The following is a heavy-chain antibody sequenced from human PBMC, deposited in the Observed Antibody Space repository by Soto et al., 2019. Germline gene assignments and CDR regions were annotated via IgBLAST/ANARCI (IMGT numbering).Heavy chain of an antibody. CDR1: GFTFSSYW. D-gene: IGHD2-15*01. V-gene: IGHV3-74*01. CDR3: VRTSLVVAAATREDY. CDR2: INSDGSST. J-gene: IGHJ4*02. Sequence: DVQLVESGGGLVQPGESLRLPCAASGFTFSSYWMHWVRQAPGKGLVWVSRINSDGSSTSYAGSVKGRFTISRDNAKNTLYLQMNSLRAEDTAVYYCVRTSLVVAAATREDYWGQGTLVTVSS.